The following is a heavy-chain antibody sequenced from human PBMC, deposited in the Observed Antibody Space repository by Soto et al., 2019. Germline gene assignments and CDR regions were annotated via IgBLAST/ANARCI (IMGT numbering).Heavy chain of an antibody. CDR2: ISSSGRTI. V-gene: IGHV3-11*01. D-gene: IGHD3-9*01. Sequence: QVQLVESGGGLVKPGGSLRLSCAASEFTFSDYYMTWIRQAPGKGLEWVSYISSSGRTINYADSVKGRFTISRDSAKNSLYLQMNSLRAEDTAVYYCARGTNFDWLIPRDYYLDYWGQGTLGAVSS. J-gene: IGHJ4*02. CDR3: ARGTNFDWLIPRDYYLDY. CDR1: EFTFSDYY.